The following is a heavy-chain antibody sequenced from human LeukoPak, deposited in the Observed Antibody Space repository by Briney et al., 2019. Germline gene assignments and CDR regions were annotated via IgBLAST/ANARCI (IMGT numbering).Heavy chain of an antibody. CDR2: ISSSGSTI. V-gene: IGHV3-48*03. CDR3: ARDRYCSSTSCYDPDYFDY. J-gene: IGHJ4*02. Sequence: PGGSLRLSCAASGFTFSSYEMNWVRRSPGKGLEWVSYISSSGSTIYYADSVKGRFTISRDNAKNSLYLQMNSLRAEDTAVCYCARDRYCSSTSCYDPDYFDYWGQGTLVTVSS. CDR1: GFTFSSYE. D-gene: IGHD2-2*01.